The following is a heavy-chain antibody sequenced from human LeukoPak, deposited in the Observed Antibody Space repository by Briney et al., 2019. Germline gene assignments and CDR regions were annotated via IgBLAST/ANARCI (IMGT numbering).Heavy chain of an antibody. Sequence: SETLSLTCAVYGGSFSGYYWSWIRQPPGKGLEWIGEINHSGSTNYNPSLKSRVTISVDTSKNQFSLKLSSVTAADTAVYYCARGQLQRYYYDSSGYSYWGQGTLVTVSS. J-gene: IGHJ4*02. D-gene: IGHD3-22*01. CDR2: INHSGST. CDR1: GGSFSGYY. CDR3: ARGQLQRYYYDSSGYSY. V-gene: IGHV4-34*01.